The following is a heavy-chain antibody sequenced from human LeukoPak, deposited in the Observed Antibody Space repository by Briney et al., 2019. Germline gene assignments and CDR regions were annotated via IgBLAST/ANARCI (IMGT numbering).Heavy chain of an antibody. CDR3: ARDLDTYYYDSSGYWDY. Sequence: GGSLRLSCAASGFTYSSYSMNRVRQAPGKGLEWVSSISSSSSYIYYADSVKGRFTVSRDNAKNSLYLQMNSLRAEDTAVYYCARDLDTYYYDSSGYWDYWGQGTLVTVSS. D-gene: IGHD3-22*01. CDR2: ISSSSSYI. CDR1: GFTYSSYS. J-gene: IGHJ4*02. V-gene: IGHV3-21*01.